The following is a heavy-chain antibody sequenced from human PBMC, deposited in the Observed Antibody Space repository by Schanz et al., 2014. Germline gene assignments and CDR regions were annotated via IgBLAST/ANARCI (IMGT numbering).Heavy chain of an antibody. D-gene: IGHD2-15*01. Sequence: VQLVESGGGVVQPGGSLRLSCAASGFTFSSYAMSWVRQAPGKGLEWVSAISGSGGSTYYADSVKGRFTISRDNSKNTLYLQMNSLRAEDTAVYYCAKGSVVVVAATLPFDYWGQGTLVTVSS. J-gene: IGHJ4*02. CDR3: AKGSVVVVAATLPFDY. CDR2: ISGSGGST. CDR1: GFTFSSYA. V-gene: IGHV3-23*04.